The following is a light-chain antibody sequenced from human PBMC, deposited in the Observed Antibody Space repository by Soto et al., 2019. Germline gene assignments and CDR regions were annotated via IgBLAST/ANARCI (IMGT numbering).Light chain of an antibody. J-gene: IGKJ1*01. Sequence: EIVLTQSPGTLSLSPGERATLSCRASQRVSSSYLAWYQQKPGQAPRLLIYGVSTRAPGIPDRFRGSGSGTDFTLTFTRLEPEDFAVYYCHQYGSSPRTFGQGTKVEIK. V-gene: IGKV3-20*01. CDR2: GVS. CDR1: QRVSSSY. CDR3: HQYGSSPRT.